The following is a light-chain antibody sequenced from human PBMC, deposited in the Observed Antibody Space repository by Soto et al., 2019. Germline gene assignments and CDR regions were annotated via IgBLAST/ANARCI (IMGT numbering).Light chain of an antibody. CDR2: AAS. CDR3: QQYHVFWT. Sequence: RVMTQSPATLSVSPGERATLSCRASQNVGNNFVWYQQTPGPAPRLLIYAASTLTSGVPSRFSGSGSGTEFTLTISRLQPEEFATYYCQQYHVFWTFGQGTTGDI. V-gene: IGKV3-15*01. CDR1: QNVGNN. J-gene: IGKJ1*01.